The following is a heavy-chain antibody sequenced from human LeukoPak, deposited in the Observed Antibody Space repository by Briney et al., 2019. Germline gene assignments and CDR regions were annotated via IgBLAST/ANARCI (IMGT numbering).Heavy chain of an antibody. D-gene: IGHD3-22*01. CDR3: ARALRYDDSSGYYAY. Sequence: ASVKVSCKASVYTFTGHYMHWVRQAPGQGPEWMGWINPKSGVTNYAQTLQGRVTRTRDTSISTVYMELSRLTTDDTAVYFCARALRYDDSSGYYAYWGQGTLVTVSS. CDR2: INPKSGVT. J-gene: IGHJ4*02. V-gene: IGHV1-2*02. CDR1: VYTFTGHY.